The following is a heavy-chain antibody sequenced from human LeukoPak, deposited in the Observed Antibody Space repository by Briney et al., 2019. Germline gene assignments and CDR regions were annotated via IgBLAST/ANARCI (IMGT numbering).Heavy chain of an antibody. CDR3: ARSGGDYDYVWGSYRPAKPDY. CDR2: IYYSGST. J-gene: IGHJ4*02. CDR1: GGSISSSSYY. V-gene: IGHV4-39*01. Sequence: SETLSLTCTVSGGSISSSSYYWGWIRQPPGKGLEWIGSIYYSGSTYYNPSLKSRVTISVDTSKNQFSLKLSSVTAADTAVYYCARSGGDYDYVWGSYRPAKPDYWDQGTLVTVSS. D-gene: IGHD3-16*02.